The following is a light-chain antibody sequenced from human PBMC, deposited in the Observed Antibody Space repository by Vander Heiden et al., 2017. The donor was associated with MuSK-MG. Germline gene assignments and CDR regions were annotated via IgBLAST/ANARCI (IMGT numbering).Light chain of an antibody. CDR1: QGISSW. V-gene: IGKV1D-12*01. Sequence: DIQMTQSTSSVSASVGDRVTITCRASQGISSWLAWYQQKPGKAAKLLIDAASSLKSGVQSRFSGSGAGTDFTLTISSRQTEDFATYYCQQENSFTFGHGTKVDIK. CDR3: QQENSFT. CDR2: AAS. J-gene: IGKJ3*01.